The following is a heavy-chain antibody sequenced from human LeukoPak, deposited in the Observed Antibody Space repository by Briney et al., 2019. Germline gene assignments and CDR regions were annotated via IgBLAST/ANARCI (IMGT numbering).Heavy chain of an antibody. Sequence: GGSLRLSCAASEFTFGNFWMTWVRQAPGKGLEWVANIKEDGGDKYYVDSVKDRFTISRDNAKNSLYLQMNSLRAEDTALYYCARDGYSNGWYDYWGQGTLVTVSS. CDR2: IKEDGGDK. CDR3: ARDGYSNGWYDY. J-gene: IGHJ4*02. V-gene: IGHV3-7*03. CDR1: EFTFGNFW. D-gene: IGHD6-19*01.